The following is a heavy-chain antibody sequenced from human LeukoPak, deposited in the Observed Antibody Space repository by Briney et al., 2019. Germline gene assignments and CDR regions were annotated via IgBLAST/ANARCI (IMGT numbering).Heavy chain of an antibody. CDR1: GFTVSTNF. D-gene: IGHD3-3*01. Sequence: GGSLRLSCAGSGFTVSTNFMSWIRQAPGKGLEWVSYISSSSSYTNYADSVKGRFTISRDDAKNSLYLQMNSLRAEDTAVYYCARDRDDFWSRYYNYGMDVWGQGTTVTVSS. CDR3: ARDRDDFWSRYYNYGMDV. V-gene: IGHV3-11*06. J-gene: IGHJ6*02. CDR2: ISSSSSYT.